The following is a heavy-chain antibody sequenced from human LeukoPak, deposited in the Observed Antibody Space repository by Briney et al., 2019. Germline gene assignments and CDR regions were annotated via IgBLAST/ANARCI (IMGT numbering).Heavy chain of an antibody. CDR1: GFTLSSYS. Sequence: PGGSLRLSCAASGFTLSSYSMNWVRQAPGKGLEWVSYISSSSSTIYYADSVKGRFTISRDNAKNSLYLQMNSLRAEDTAVYYCARDSLVVPAATYYYYYMDVWGKGTTVTVSS. CDR3: ARDSLVVPAATYYYYYMDV. CDR2: ISSSSSTI. J-gene: IGHJ6*03. D-gene: IGHD2-2*01. V-gene: IGHV3-48*01.